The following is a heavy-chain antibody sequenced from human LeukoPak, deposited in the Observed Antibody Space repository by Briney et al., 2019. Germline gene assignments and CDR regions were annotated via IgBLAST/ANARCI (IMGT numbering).Heavy chain of an antibody. CDR1: GGSISSYY. Sequence: PSETLSLTCTVSGGSISSYYWSWIRQPPGKGLEWIGYIYYSGSTNYNPSLKSRVTISVDTSKNQFSLKLSSVTAADTAVYYCAGLIAARTAWGQGTLVTVSS. J-gene: IGHJ5*02. CDR3: AGLIAARTA. D-gene: IGHD6-6*01. CDR2: IYYSGST. V-gene: IGHV4-59*01.